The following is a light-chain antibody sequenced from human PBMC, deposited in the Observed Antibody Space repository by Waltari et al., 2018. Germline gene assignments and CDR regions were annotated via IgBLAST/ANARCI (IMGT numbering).Light chain of an antibody. J-gene: IGKJ2*01. CDR2: WAS. CDR1: QSVLYSSNNKNY. CDR3: QQSYSTPLYS. V-gene: IGKV4-1*01. Sequence: DIVMTQSPDSLAVSLGERATINCKSSQSVLYSSNNKNYLAWYQQKPGQPPKLLFYWASTRESGVPDRFSGGGSGTDFTLTISSLQAEDVAVYYCQQSYSTPLYSFGQGTKLEIK.